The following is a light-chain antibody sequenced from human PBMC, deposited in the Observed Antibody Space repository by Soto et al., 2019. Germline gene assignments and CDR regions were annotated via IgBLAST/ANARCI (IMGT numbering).Light chain of an antibody. CDR2: KVS. CDR3: MQATQFPHYT. CDR1: QSLVHSDGNTY. Sequence: DIVMTQPPLSSPVTRGQPASISCRSSQSLVHSDGNTYLSWLHQRPGQPPRLLIYKVSHRLSGVPDRFSGSGAGTHFTLKISRVEAEDVGVYYCMQATQFPHYTFGQGTKLEIK. V-gene: IGKV2-24*01. J-gene: IGKJ2*01.